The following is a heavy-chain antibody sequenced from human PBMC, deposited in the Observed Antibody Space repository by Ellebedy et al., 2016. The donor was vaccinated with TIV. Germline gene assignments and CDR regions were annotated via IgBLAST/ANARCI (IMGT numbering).Heavy chain of an antibody. CDR2: INTDGSST. Sequence: GESLKISCAASGFTFSTYWMHWVRQAPGKGLMWVSRINTDGSSTGYADSVKGRLTISRDNSQNTLYLQMNTLRVEDTAVYYCARENGSGSRPIDYWGQGTLVTVSS. J-gene: IGHJ4*02. D-gene: IGHD3-10*01. CDR1: GFTFSTYW. V-gene: IGHV3-74*01. CDR3: ARENGSGSRPIDY.